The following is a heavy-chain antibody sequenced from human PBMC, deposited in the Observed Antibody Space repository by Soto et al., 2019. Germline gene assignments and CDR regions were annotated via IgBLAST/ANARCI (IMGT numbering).Heavy chain of an antibody. CDR1: GFTFDVYA. V-gene: IGHV3-9*01. Sequence: VQLVESGGGWVQPGRSLRLSCAASGFTFDVYAMHWVRQAPGKGLEWVSGINYNSGSVGYADSVKGRFTISRDNAKNSLHLQMNSLRAEVTAVYYCAKDISLRGWVYLVVEYWGQGTLVTVSP. D-gene: IGHD6-13*01. CDR2: INYNSGSV. CDR3: AKDISLRGWVYLVVEY. J-gene: IGHJ4*02.